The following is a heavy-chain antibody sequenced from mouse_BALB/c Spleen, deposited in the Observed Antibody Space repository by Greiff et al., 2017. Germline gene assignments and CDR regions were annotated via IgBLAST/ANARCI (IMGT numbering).Heavy chain of an antibody. Sequence: QVHVKQPGAELVKPGTSVKLSCKASGYNFTSYWINWVKLRPGQGLEWIGDIYPGSGSTNYNEKFKSKATLTVDTSSSTAYMQLSSLASEDSALYYGARGGATGDYWGQGTTLTVSS. CDR1: GYNFTSYW. CDR2: IYPGSGST. CDR3: ARGGATGDY. D-gene: IGHD3-1*01. V-gene: IGHV1-55*01. J-gene: IGHJ2*01.